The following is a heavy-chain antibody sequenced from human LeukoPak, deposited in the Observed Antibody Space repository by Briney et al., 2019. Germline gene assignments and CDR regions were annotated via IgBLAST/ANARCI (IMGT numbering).Heavy chain of an antibody. J-gene: IGHJ3*02. CDR1: GYSFTNYW. V-gene: IGHV5-51*01. D-gene: IGHD1-26*01. CDR2: IYPGDSDT. Sequence: GESLKISCKGSGYSFTNYWIGWVRQMPGKGLEWMAIIYPGDSDTRYSPSFQGQVTISADKSISTTYLQWSSLKASDTAIYYCARRGHSGSYWASNAFDIWGQGTMVTVSS. CDR3: ARRGHSGSYWASNAFDI.